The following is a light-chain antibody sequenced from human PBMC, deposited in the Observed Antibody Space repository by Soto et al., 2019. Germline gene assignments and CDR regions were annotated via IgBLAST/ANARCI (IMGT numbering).Light chain of an antibody. J-gene: IGKJ2*01. CDR2: AAY. Sequence: DIQMTQSPPSLSASARDRVTITCRASQSISSYLNWYQQKAGRAPQLLIYAAYRLQSGVPSRFSGSGFGRHFSLTITSLQPEDFATYYCQQSYHAPYTFGQGTNLEIK. CDR1: QSISSY. CDR3: QQSYHAPYT. V-gene: IGKV1-39*01.